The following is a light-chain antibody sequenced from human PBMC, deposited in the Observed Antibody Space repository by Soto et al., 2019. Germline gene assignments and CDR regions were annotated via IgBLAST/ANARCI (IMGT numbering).Light chain of an antibody. CDR2: DVS. V-gene: IGLV2-14*01. J-gene: IGLJ1*01. CDR1: SSDVGGYNY. CDR3: SSYTSSSTLYV. Sequence: QSALTQPASVPGSPGQSITISCTGTSSDVGGYNYVSWYQQHPGKAPKLMIYDVSNRPSGVSNRFSGSKSGNTASLTISGLQDEDEADYYCSSYTSSSTLYVFGTGTKLTVL.